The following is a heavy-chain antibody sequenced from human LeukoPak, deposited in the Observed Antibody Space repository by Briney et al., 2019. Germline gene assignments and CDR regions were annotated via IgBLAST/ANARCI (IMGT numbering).Heavy chain of an antibody. CDR2: IIPIFGTA. Sequence: GASVKVSCKASGGTFSSYAISWVRQAPGQGLEWMGGIIPIFGTANYAQKFQGRVTITADESTSTAYMELSSLRSEDTAVYYCARGKSFSGSYSWFDPWGQGTLVTVSS. J-gene: IGHJ5*02. CDR3: ARGKSFSGSYSWFDP. CDR1: GGTFSSYA. V-gene: IGHV1-69*01. D-gene: IGHD1-26*01.